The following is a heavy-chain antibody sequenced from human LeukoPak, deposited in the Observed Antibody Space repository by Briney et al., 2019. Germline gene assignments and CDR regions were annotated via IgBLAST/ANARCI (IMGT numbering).Heavy chain of an antibody. Sequence: SESLSLTCSVSGGSISSYHWSWIRRPPGKGREWIGYIYYGGRTNYNPSLKSRVTISVDTSKNQFSLTVSSVTAADTAIYYCARHSLKLVDADFDYWGQGTLVTVSS. CDR2: IYYGGRT. D-gene: IGHD3-16*02. V-gene: IGHV4-59*08. CDR3: ARHSLKLVDADFDY. CDR1: GGSISSYH. J-gene: IGHJ4*02.